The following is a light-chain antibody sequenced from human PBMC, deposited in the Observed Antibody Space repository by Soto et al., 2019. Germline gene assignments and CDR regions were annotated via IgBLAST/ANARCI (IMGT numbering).Light chain of an antibody. CDR3: QSYDPTRRTAI. V-gene: IGLV1-40*01. CDR1: SSNIGAGHA. J-gene: IGLJ2*01. Sequence: QSVLTQPPSLSGAPGQRVAISCKGSSSNIGAGHAVDWYQQLPGTAPKLLIHSNNNRPSGVPDRFSGSKSGTSAYLAIAGLQADDEADYYCQSYDPTRRTAIFGGGTQLTVL. CDR2: SNN.